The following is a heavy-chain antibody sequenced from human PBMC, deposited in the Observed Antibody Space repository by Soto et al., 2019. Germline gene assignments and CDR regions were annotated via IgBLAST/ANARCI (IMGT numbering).Heavy chain of an antibody. CDR1: GYTFTGYY. CDR2: IKPKSGGT. Sequence: QVQLVQSGAEVKKPGASVKVSCKASGYTFTGYYMHWVRQAPGQGLEWMGWIKPKSGGTNYAKKFKGRVTKTRDTSIETTYMELSRLRSDDTAVYYGAGEGVGDIVVVVPATSESAFYIWGQGTMVTVSS. V-gene: IGHV1-2*02. D-gene: IGHD2-15*01. CDR3: AGEGVGDIVVVVPATSESAFYI. J-gene: IGHJ3*02.